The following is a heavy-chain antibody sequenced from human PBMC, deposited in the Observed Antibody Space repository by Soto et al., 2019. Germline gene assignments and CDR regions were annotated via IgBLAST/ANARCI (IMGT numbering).Heavy chain of an antibody. V-gene: IGHV3-23*01. Sequence: QTGGSLRLSCAASGFTFSPYAMTWVRQALGKGLEWVSSISGSGGNTNYADSVKGRFTVSRDNSKRTLSLQMNSLTEEDTAIYYCAKGLRRLLRTQYYYGLDVWGRGTTVTVS. CDR2: ISGSGGNT. D-gene: IGHD3-16*01. CDR1: GFTFSPYA. J-gene: IGHJ6*02. CDR3: AKGLRRLLRTQYYYGLDV.